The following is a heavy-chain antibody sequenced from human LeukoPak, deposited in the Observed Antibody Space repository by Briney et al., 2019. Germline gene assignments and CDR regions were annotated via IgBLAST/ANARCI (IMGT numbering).Heavy chain of an antibody. J-gene: IGHJ4*02. D-gene: IGHD3-10*01. CDR1: GFTFSSYA. CDR3: AKGSSSGRPYFFDY. V-gene: IGHV3-23*01. Sequence: GGSLRLSCAASGFTFSSYAMSWVRQAPGKGLEWFAAISGGSGSDTYCADAVKGRFTISRDNSKTTLYLEMNTLRAEDTAVYYCAKGSSSGRPYFFDYWGQGTLVTVSS. CDR2: ISGGSGSDT.